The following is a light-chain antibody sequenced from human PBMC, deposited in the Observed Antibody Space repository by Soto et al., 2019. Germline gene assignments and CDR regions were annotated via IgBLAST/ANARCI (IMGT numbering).Light chain of an antibody. CDR3: QQCDGSPRIT. CDR1: QSVSSSY. V-gene: IGKV3-20*01. J-gene: IGKJ4*01. Sequence: EIVLTQSPGTLSLSPGERATLSCRASQSVSSSYLAWYQQKPGQAPRLLIYGASSRATGIPDRFSGSGSGTDFTLTISRLEPEDFAVYYCQQCDGSPRITCGVGTKLEIK. CDR2: GAS.